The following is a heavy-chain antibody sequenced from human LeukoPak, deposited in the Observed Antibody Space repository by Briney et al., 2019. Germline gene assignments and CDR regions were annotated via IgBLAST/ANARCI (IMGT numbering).Heavy chain of an antibody. Sequence: SETLSLTCAVYGGSFSGYYWSWIRQPPGKGLEWIGEINHSGSTNYNPSLKSRVTISVDTSKDQFSLKLSSVTAADTAVYYCARHSTFFGVVIIKGRVRGPFDYWGQGTLVTVSS. V-gene: IGHV4-34*01. J-gene: IGHJ4*02. D-gene: IGHD3-3*01. CDR3: ARHSTFFGVVIIKGRVRGPFDY. CDR2: INHSGST. CDR1: GGSFSGYY.